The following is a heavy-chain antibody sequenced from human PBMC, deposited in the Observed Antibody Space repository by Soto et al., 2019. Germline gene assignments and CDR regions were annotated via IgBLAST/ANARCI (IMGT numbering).Heavy chain of an antibody. V-gene: IGHV4-31*03. D-gene: IGHD2-15*01. Sequence: QVQLQESGPGLVKPSQTLSLTCTVSGGSISSGGYYWSWIRQHPGKGLEWIGYIYYSGSTYYNPSLQGRVTTPVDTSKNQFSLKLSSVTAADTAVYYCARLRYCSGGSCSPRFDPWGQGTLVTVSS. CDR1: GGSISSGGYY. CDR3: ARLRYCSGGSCSPRFDP. CDR2: IYYSGST. J-gene: IGHJ5*02.